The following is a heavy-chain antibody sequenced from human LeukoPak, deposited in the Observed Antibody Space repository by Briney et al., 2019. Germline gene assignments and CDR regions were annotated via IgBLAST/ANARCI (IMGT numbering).Heavy chain of an antibody. J-gene: IGHJ4*02. D-gene: IGHD3-22*01. CDR2: ISDTGGST. CDR1: GFTFRSYA. CDR3: AKTYYSDSFDY. Sequence: GGSLGLSCAASGFTFRSYAMNWVRQAPGKGLEWVSVISDTGGSTYYAASVKGRFTISRDNSKNTLYLQMNSLRAEDTAVYYCAKTYYSDSFDYWGQGTLVTVSS. V-gene: IGHV3-23*01.